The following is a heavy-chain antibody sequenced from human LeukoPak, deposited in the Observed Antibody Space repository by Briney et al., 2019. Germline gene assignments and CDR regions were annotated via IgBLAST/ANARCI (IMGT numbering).Heavy chain of an antibody. V-gene: IGHV1-69*05. J-gene: IGHJ4*02. CDR2: SITIYVRA. Sequence: ASVKVSCTAPLDTFTSYTICRVRHAPGQGVEWMWRSITIYVRANNAQKTQSRDTTTTDESTSTGYMELSSLRSEDTAVYYCARDRLDYDSSPVGYWGQGTLVTVSS. D-gene: IGHD3-22*01. CDR1: LDTFTSYT. CDR3: ARDRLDYDSSPVGY.